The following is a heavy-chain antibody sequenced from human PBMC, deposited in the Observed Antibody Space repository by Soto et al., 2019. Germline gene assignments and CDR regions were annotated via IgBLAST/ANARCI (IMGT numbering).Heavy chain of an antibody. J-gene: IGHJ4*02. CDR2: ISWIGASI. Sequence: EVQLVESGGGLVQPGRSLRLSCAASGFTFDDYAIHWVRQAPGRGLEWVAGISWIGASIGYADSVKGRFTISRDNAKNSLHLQMNSLRSEDTALYYCANLPLYGSGFDCWGQGTLVTVSS. CDR3: ANLPLYGSGFDC. V-gene: IGHV3-9*01. CDR1: GFTFDDYA. D-gene: IGHD3-10*01.